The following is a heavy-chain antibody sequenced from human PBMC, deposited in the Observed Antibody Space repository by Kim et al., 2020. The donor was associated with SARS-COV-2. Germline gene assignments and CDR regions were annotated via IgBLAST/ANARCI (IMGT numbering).Heavy chain of an antibody. CDR1: GYTFTSYY. D-gene: IGHD2-2*01. CDR2: INPSAGSG. CDR3: AREGDCSSTSCQFDY. Sequence: ASVKVSCKASGYTFTSYYMHWVRQAPGQGLEWMGIINPSAGSGSYAQKFQGRVTVTRDTSTSTVYMELSSLRSEDTAMYYCAREGDCSSTSCQFDYWGQGTLVTVSS. V-gene: IGHV1-46*01. J-gene: IGHJ4*02.